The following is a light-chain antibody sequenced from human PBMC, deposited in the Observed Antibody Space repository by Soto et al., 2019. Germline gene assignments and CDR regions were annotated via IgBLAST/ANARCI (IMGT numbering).Light chain of an antibody. J-gene: IGLJ3*02. CDR1: SNDVGAYKY. V-gene: IGLV2-14*03. CDR3: ASKRDNGRV. CDR2: DVS. Sequence: QSALTQPASVSGSPGQSITISCTGTSNDVGAYKYVSWYQQHPGKAPKVMIYDVSYRPSWVSKRFSGSKSGNTAYLTISGLQAEDEAVYSCASKRDNGRVFGGGPKLTVL.